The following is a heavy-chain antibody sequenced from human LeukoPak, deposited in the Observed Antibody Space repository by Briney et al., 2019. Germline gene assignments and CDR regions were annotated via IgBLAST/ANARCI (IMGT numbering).Heavy chain of an antibody. CDR3: AKNNWFDP. Sequence: SETPSLTCAVSGGSFSGHYWSWIRQPPGEGLEWIGEINDSGSTKYNPSLKSRVTISADTSKNQFSRKLSSVTAADTAVYYCAKNNWFDPWGQGTLVTVSS. J-gene: IGHJ5*02. CDR1: GGSFSGHY. CDR2: INDSGST. V-gene: IGHV4-34*01.